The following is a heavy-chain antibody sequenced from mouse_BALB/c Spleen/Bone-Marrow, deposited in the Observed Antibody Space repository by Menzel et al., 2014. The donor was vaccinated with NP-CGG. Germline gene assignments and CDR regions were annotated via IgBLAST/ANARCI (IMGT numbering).Heavy chain of an antibody. D-gene: IGHD1-1*01. J-gene: IGHJ3*01. Sequence: QVQLKESGAELVRPGSSVKISCKASGYAFSRSWMNWVKQRPGQGLEWIGQIYPGDDDTNYSGKFKGRATLTADESSGTAYMQLSSLTSEDSAVYFCAGSTPLAYWGQGTLVTVSA. CDR1: GYAFSRSW. CDR3: AGSTPLAY. V-gene: IGHV1-80*01. CDR2: IYPGDDDT.